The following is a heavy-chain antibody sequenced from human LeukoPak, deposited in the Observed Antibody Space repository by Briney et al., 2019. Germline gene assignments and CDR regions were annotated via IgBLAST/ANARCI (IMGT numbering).Heavy chain of an antibody. V-gene: IGHV4-61*02. J-gene: IGHJ5*02. CDR2: IYTSGST. CDR1: GGSISSGSYY. D-gene: IGHD3-9*01. CDR3: ARVGGDYDILTGYRYNWFDP. Sequence: SQTLSLTCTVSGGSISSGSYYWSWIRQPAGKGLEWIGRIYTSGSTNYDPSLKSRVTISVDTSKNQFSLKLSSVTAADTAVYYCARVGGDYDILTGYRYNWFDPWGQGTLVTVSS.